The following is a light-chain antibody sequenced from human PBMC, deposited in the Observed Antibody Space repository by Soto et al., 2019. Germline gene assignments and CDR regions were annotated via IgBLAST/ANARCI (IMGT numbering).Light chain of an antibody. CDR2: AAS. CDR3: QQSQGIPYT. J-gene: IGKJ2*01. CDR1: QTISTY. Sequence: DIQMTQSPSSLSASVGDRVTITCRASQTISTYLNWYQQNPGKAPKLLIYAASTLQSGVPSRFSGSGSGTDFTLTISSLHPEDFATYYCQQSQGIPYTLGEGTKLQI. V-gene: IGKV1-39*01.